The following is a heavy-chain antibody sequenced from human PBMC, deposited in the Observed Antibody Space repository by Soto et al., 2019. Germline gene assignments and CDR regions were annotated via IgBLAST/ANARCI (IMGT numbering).Heavy chain of an antibody. J-gene: IGHJ4*02. D-gene: IGHD5-12*01. Sequence: PSETLSLTCTVSGGSISSYYWSWIRQPPGKGLEWIGYIYHSGTTTYNPSLKSRVSISVDTSRNQFSLRLSSVTAADTAVYYFGREWQAAFDYWGQGTLVTVSS. V-gene: IGHV4-59*01. CDR1: GGSISSYY. CDR3: GREWQAAFDY. CDR2: IYHSGTT.